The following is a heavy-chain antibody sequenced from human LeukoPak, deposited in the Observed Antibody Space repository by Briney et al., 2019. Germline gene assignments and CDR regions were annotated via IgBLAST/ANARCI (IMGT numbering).Heavy chain of an antibody. CDR3: AKTQRPPPNFDY. CDR2: IIYSGGAT. CDR1: GFTFSRSA. D-gene: IGHD6-25*01. Sequence: GGSPRLSCAASGFTFSRSAMTWVRQGPGTGLEFVASIIYSGGATYYADSVKGRFTISRDNSKNTLYLQMNSLRADDTAVYFCAKTQRPPPNFDYWGQGTPVTVSS. V-gene: IGHV3-23*01. J-gene: IGHJ4*02.